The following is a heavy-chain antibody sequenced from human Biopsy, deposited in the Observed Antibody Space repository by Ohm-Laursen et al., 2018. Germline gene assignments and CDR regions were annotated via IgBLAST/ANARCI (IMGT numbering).Heavy chain of an antibody. CDR3: ARNTGWYGDLYYFDY. CDR1: GYSFTSYY. V-gene: IGHV1-46*01. J-gene: IGHJ4*02. CDR2: INPSGSTT. Sequence: ASVKVSCKASGYSFTSYYMHWVRQAPGQGLEWMGMINPSGSTTSYPQIFQGRVTMTRDTSRSTVYMELSSLRSADTAVYFCARNTGWYGDLYYFDYWGQGTLVTVSS. D-gene: IGHD6-19*01.